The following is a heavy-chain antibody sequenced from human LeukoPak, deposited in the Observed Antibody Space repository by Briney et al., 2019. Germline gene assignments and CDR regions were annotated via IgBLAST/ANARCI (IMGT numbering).Heavy chain of an antibody. V-gene: IGHV4-38-2*02. D-gene: IGHD3-22*01. CDR2: MYHSGST. CDR1: GYSISSGYY. CDR3: ARVHGSPYHSSGYYYYFDY. Sequence: SETLSLTCSVSGYSISSGYYWGWIRQPPGKGLEWIASMYHSGSTYYNPSLKSRVTISVDTSKNQFSLKLSSVTAADTAVYYCARVHGSPYHSSGYYYYFDYWGRGTLVTVSS. J-gene: IGHJ4*02.